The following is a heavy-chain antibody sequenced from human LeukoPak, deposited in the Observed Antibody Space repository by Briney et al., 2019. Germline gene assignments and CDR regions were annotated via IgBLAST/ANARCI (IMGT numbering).Heavy chain of an antibody. D-gene: IGHD1-1*01. CDR1: EFTFSSHW. CDR3: ATYVNWVAGDV. V-gene: IGHV3-7*01. J-gene: IGHJ6*02. Sequence: GGSLRLSCAASEFTFSSHWMSWVRQAPGKGLEWVANIKDDGSEKYYVDSVKGRFTISRDNANNSLYLQMNSLRAEDTAVYYCATYVNWVAGDVYGQGTTVSVSS. CDR2: IKDDGSEK.